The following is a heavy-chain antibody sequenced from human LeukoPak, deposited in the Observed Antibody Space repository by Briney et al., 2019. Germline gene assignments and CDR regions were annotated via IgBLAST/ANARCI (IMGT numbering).Heavy chain of an antibody. D-gene: IGHD3-22*01. Sequence: ASVKVSCKASGYTFTNYYMHWVRQAPGQGLEWMGIINPSGGSTSYAQKFKGRVTMTRDMSTSTVYMELSSVRSEDTAVYYCARGGGGYLDAFDIWGQGTMVTVSS. CDR1: GYTFTNYY. V-gene: IGHV1-46*01. CDR3: ARGGGGYLDAFDI. J-gene: IGHJ3*02. CDR2: INPSGGST.